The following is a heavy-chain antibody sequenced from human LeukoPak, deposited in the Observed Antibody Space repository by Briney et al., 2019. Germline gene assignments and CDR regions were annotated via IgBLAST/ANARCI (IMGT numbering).Heavy chain of an antibody. Sequence: ASVKVSCKASGGTFSSYAISWVRQAPGQGLEWMGGIIPIFGTANYAQKFQGRVTITADDSTSTAYMELSSLRSEDTVVYYCASSRDGYNYWDYWGQGTLVTVSS. J-gene: IGHJ4*02. V-gene: IGHV1-69*13. CDR3: ASSRDGYNYWDY. CDR1: GGTFSSYA. D-gene: IGHD5-24*01. CDR2: IIPIFGTA.